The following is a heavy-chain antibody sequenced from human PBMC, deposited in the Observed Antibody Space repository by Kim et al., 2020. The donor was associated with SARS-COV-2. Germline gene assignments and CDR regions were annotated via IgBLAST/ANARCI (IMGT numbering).Heavy chain of an antibody. CDR2: MNPNSGNT. J-gene: IGHJ6*02. D-gene: IGHD2-2*01. Sequence: ASVKVSCKASGYTFTSYDINWVRQATGQGLEWMGWMNPNSGNTGYAQKFQGRVTMTRNTSISTAYMELSSLRSEDTAVYYCARGIEELLSTYYYYGMDVWGQGTTVTVSS. CDR3: ARGIEELLSTYYYYGMDV. V-gene: IGHV1-8*01. CDR1: GYTFTSYD.